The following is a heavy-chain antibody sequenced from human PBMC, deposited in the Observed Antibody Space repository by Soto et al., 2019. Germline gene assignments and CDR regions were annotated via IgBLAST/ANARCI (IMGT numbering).Heavy chain of an antibody. V-gene: IGHV1-46*01. CDR3: ARGISTTRYCYYYGMDV. CDR1: GYTLTSYY. D-gene: IGHD2-2*01. Sequence: GASVKVSFKASGYTLTSYYLHWLRQAPGQGPEWMGIINPSGGITNDAQKFQDRVTMTSDTSTSTVYMELSSLRSEDTAVYYCARGISTTRYCYYYGMDVWGQGTTVTVSS. CDR2: INPSGGIT. J-gene: IGHJ6*02.